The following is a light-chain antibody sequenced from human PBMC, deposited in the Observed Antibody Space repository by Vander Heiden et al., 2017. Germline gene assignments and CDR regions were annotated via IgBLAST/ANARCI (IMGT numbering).Light chain of an antibody. CDR1: NIGCKS. J-gene: IGLJ2*01. V-gene: IGLV3-21*02. Sequence: SYVLTNPPSVSVAPGQPARITCGGNNIGCKSVHWYQQKPGQAPVLVVYDDSDRPSGIPERFSGSNSGNAATLTISRVEAGDEADYYCQVWDSSSDHVVFGGGTKLTVL. CDR3: QVWDSSSDHVV. CDR2: DDS.